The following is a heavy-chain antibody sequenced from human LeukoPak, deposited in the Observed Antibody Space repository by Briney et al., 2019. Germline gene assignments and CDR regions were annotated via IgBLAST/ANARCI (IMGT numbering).Heavy chain of an antibody. CDR3: ARNDFWSGYRMDV. V-gene: IGHV4-59*01. J-gene: IGHJ6*04. D-gene: IGHD3-3*01. CDR2: IYYSGST. Sequence: SETLSLTCTVSGGSISSYYWSWIRQPPGKGLEWIGYIYYSGSTNYNPSLKSRVTISADTSKNQFSLKLSSVTAADTAVYYCARNDFWSGYRMDVWGKGTTVTVSS. CDR1: GGSISSYY.